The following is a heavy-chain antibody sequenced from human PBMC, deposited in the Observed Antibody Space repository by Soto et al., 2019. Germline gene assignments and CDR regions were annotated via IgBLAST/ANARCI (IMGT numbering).Heavy chain of an antibody. D-gene: IGHD3-22*01. CDR2: ISYDGSNK. CDR3: AKDRRIYYYDSSGYPLDY. CDR1: GFTFSSYG. J-gene: IGHJ4*02. V-gene: IGHV3-30*18. Sequence: GSLRLSCAASGFTFSSYGMHWVRQAPGKGLEWVAVISYDGSNKYYAESVKGRFTISRDNSKNTLYLQMNSLRAEDTAVYYCAKDRRIYYYDSSGYPLDYWGQGTLVTVSS.